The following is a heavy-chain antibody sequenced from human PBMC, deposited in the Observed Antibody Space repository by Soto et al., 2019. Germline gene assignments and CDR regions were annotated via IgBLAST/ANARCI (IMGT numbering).Heavy chain of an antibody. CDR3: ALVDNYVPPTTQDV. D-gene: IGHD3-16*01. V-gene: IGHV1-18*01. CDR2: ISPYSGNT. J-gene: IGHJ6*02. CDR1: GYIFVKYG. Sequence: QVQLVQSGDEVRKPGSSVKVSCKASGYIFVKYGIAWVRQAPGQGLEWMGWISPYSGNTHYASKVQGRLTMTTDTPTSTAYMYLGSLTSDDTAVYYCALVDNYVPPTTQDVWGQGTTGTVSS.